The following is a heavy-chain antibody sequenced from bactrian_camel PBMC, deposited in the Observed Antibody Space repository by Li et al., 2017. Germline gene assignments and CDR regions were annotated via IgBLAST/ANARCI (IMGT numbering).Heavy chain of an antibody. CDR2: VNSGGGMT. CDR3: VTGEGYYNDSPEAYNY. D-gene: IGHD4*01. J-gene: IGHJ4*01. V-gene: IGHV3S40*01. Sequence: VQLVESGGGSVQAGGALRLSCAASGYTTCMGWFRQPPGKGLEWVSGVNSGGGMTAYADSVKGRFTVSRDNAKNTLYLQLSSLKSEDTALYYCVTGEGYYNDSPEAYNYWGQGTQVTVS. CDR1: GYTTC.